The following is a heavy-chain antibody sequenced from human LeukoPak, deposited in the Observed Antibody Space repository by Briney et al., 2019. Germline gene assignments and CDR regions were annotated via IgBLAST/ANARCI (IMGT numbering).Heavy chain of an antibody. Sequence: ASVKLSCNASGYTFTSYGISWVRQAPGQGLEWMGWISAYNGNTNYAQKLQGRVTMTTDTSTSTAYMELRSLRSDDTAVYYCAREPTNYDFWSGYYMAASMDVSGNGTTVTVSS. CDR2: ISAYNGNT. J-gene: IGHJ6*03. D-gene: IGHD3-3*01. CDR3: AREPTNYDFWSGYYMAASMDV. V-gene: IGHV1-18*01. CDR1: GYTFTSYG.